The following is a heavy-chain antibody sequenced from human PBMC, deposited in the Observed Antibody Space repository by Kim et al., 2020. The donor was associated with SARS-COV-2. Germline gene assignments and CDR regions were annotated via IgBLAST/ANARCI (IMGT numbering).Heavy chain of an antibody. CDR2: ISSSSSYI. Sequence: GGSLRLSCAASGFIFSSYTMNWVRQAPGKGLEWVSSISSSSSYIHYADSVKGRFTISRDNAENSLYLQMNSLRAEDTAVYYCARTAGSGSDWGQGTLVTVSS. J-gene: IGHJ4*02. D-gene: IGHD1-26*01. CDR1: GFIFSSYT. CDR3: ARTAGSGSD. V-gene: IGHV3-21*01.